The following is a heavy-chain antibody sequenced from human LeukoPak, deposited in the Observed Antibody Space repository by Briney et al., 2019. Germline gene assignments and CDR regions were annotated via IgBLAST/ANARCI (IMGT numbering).Heavy chain of an antibody. D-gene: IGHD3-10*01. Sequence: ASVKVSCKASGYTFTSYDINWVRQATGQGLEWMGWMNPNSGNTGYAQKFQGRVTMTRNTSISTAYMELSSLRSEDTAVYYCARGRLTMVRGVIIPLYYYMDVWGKGTTVTISS. CDR2: MNPNSGNT. V-gene: IGHV1-8*01. J-gene: IGHJ6*03. CDR3: ARGRLTMVRGVIIPLYYYMDV. CDR1: GYTFTSYD.